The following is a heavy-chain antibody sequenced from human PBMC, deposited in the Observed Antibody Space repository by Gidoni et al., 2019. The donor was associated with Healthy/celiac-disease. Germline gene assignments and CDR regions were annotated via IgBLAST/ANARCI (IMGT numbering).Heavy chain of an antibody. J-gene: IGHJ3*02. V-gene: IGHV5-51*01. CDR3: ARLRDRWNDFDAFDI. D-gene: IGHD1-1*01. CDR2: IYPGDSDT. Sequence: EVQLVQSGAEVKKPGESLKISCKGSGYSFTSYWIGWVRQMPGKGLEWMGIIYPGDSDTRYSPSFQGQVTISADKSISTAYLQWSSLKASDTAMYYCARLRDRWNDFDAFDIWGQGTMVTVSS. CDR1: GYSFTSYW.